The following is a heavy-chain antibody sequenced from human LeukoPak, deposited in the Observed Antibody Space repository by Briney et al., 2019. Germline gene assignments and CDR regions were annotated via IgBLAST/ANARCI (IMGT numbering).Heavy chain of an antibody. D-gene: IGHD3-22*01. V-gene: IGHV3-74*01. CDR2: LNTDGSST. CDR1: GFTFSSHW. Sequence: QPGGSLRLSCAASGFTFSSHWMHWVRQAPGKGLVWVSRLNTDGSSTVYADSVKGRFTISRDNAKNTLYLQMNNLRAEDTAVYHCARGYYDSNDSNRSNWFEPWGQGTLVTVSS. J-gene: IGHJ5*02. CDR3: ARGYYDSNDSNRSNWFEP.